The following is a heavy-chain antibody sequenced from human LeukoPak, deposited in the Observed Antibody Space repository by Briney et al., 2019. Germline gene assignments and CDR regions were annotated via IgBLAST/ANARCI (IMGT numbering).Heavy chain of an antibody. CDR3: ARRRLFSSGYIFYTFDP. CDR2: IYYSGST. CDR1: GGSISSYY. V-gene: IGHV4-59*12. D-gene: IGHD3-22*01. J-gene: IGHJ5*02. Sequence: SETLSLTCTVSGGSISSYYWSWIRQPPGKGLEWIGYIYYSGSTNYNPSLKSRVTISVDTSKNQFSLKLSSVTAADTAVYYCARRRLFSSGYIFYTFDPWGQGTLVTVSS.